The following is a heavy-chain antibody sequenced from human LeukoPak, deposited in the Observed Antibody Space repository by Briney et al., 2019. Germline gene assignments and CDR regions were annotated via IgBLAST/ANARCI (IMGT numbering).Heavy chain of an antibody. Sequence: SETLSLTCTVSGGSISTYYWNWIRQPPGKGLEWIGYILYSGSTNYNPSLKSRVTISVDTSKNQFSLKLSSVTAADTAVYYCARTNYYDSSGYYYLDYWGQGTLVTVSS. V-gene: IGHV4-59*08. CDR2: ILYSGST. CDR3: ARTNYYDSSGYYYLDY. CDR1: GGSISTYY. J-gene: IGHJ4*02. D-gene: IGHD3-22*01.